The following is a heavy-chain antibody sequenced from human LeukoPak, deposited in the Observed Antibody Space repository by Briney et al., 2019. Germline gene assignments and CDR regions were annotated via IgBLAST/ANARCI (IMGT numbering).Heavy chain of an antibody. J-gene: IGHJ4*02. V-gene: IGHV3-30*04. D-gene: IGHD3-22*01. CDR1: GFTFSSHA. CDR3: ARGLRDSAVYHDY. CDR2: ISHDGSDK. Sequence: QAGGSLRLSCAASGFTFSSHAMHWVRQAPGKGLEWVAVISHDGSDKYYADSVKGRFTISRDDSRNTLYLQLNSLRVEDTAVYFCARGLRDSAVYHDYWGQGTLVIVSA.